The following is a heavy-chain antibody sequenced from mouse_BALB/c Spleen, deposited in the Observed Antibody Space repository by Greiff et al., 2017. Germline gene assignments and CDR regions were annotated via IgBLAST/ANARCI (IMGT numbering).Heavy chain of an antibody. CDR2: IYPSDSYT. CDR3: TSNHAMDY. D-gene: IGHD6-1*01. J-gene: IGHJ4*01. V-gene: IGHV1-69*02. CDR1: GYTFTSYW. Sequence: VQLQQPGAELVRPGASVKLSCKASGYTFTSYWINWVKQRPGQGLEWIGNIYPSDSYTNYNQKFKDKATLTVDKSSSTAYMQLSSPTSEDSAVYYCTSNHAMDYWGQGTSVTVSS.